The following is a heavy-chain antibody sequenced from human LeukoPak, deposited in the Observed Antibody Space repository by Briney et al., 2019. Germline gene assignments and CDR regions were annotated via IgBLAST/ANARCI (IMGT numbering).Heavy chain of an antibody. CDR2: IYPGDSDT. CDR3: ARQDYYGSGSYVNDY. J-gene: IGHJ4*02. V-gene: IGHV5-51*01. CDR1: GYRFTSYW. D-gene: IGHD3-10*01. Sequence: GESLKISCKGSGYRFTSYWIGWVRQMPGKGLEWMGIIYPGDSDTRYSPSFQGQVTISADKSISTAYLQWSSLKASDTAMYYCARQDYYGSGSYVNDYWGQGTLVTVSS.